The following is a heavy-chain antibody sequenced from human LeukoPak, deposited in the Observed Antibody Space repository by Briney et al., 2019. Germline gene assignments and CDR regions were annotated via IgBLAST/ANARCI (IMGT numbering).Heavy chain of an antibody. J-gene: IGHJ4*02. CDR1: GFTFSSYG. D-gene: IGHD5-12*01. V-gene: IGHV3-30*02. CDR2: IRYDGSNK. CDR3: AKVLYSGYDSLGY. Sequence: GGSLRLSCAASGFTFSSYGMHWVRQAPGKGLEWVAFIRYDGSNKYYADSVKGRFTISRDNSKNTLYLQMNSLRAEDTAVHYCAKVLYSGYDSLGYWGQGTLVTVSS.